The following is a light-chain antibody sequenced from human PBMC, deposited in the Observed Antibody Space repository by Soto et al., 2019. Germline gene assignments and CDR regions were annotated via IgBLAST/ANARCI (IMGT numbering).Light chain of an antibody. J-gene: IGLJ2*01. Sequence: QSALTQPASVSGSPGQSITISCTGTNNDVGAYPYVSWYQQHPGTAPKLIIYEVTNRPSGISDRFSGSKSGNTASLTISGLQAEDESDYYCSSFATSGTTVIFGGGTQRTVL. CDR2: EVT. V-gene: IGLV2-14*01. CDR3: SSFATSGTTVI. CDR1: NNDVGAYPY.